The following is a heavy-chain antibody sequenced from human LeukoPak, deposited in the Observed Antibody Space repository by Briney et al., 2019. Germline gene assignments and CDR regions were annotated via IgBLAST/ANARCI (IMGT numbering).Heavy chain of an antibody. CDR2: IIPIFGTA. J-gene: IGHJ4*02. D-gene: IGHD2-2*01. CDR3: ASVVVPAAMGEYYFDY. V-gene: IGHV1-69*05. CDR1: GGTFSSYA. Sequence: SVKVSCKASGGTFSSYAISWVRQAPGQGLEWMGGIIPIFGTANYAQKFQRRVTITTDESTSAAYMELSSLRSEDTAVYYCASVVVPAAMGEYYFDYWGQGTLVTVSS.